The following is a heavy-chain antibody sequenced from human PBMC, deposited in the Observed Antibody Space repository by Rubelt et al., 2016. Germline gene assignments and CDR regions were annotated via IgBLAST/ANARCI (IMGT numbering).Heavy chain of an antibody. J-gene: IGHJ4*02. Sequence: EVHLVESGGGLGKPGGSLRLSCAASGFSFMDYGMHWVRQAPGKGLEWVGRIRSKSAGGTADYAAPVKDRFIISRDDAKNKVFLQMNSLRTEDSARYYCITTSGCYNGECFRVYWGQGTLVTVSS. CDR1: GFSFMDYG. V-gene: IGHV3-15*01. CDR3: ITTSGCYNGECFRVY. D-gene: IGHD3-9*01. CDR2: IRSKSAGGTA.